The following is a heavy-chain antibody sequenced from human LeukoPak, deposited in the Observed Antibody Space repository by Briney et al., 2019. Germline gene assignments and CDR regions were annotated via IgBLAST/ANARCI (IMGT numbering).Heavy chain of an antibody. CDR1: GYSLTSYW. Sequence: GESLQISCKGSGYSLTSYWIGWVRQLPGKGLEWMGIIYPGDSDTRYSPSFQGQVTISADKSISTAYLQWSSLKASDTAMYYCANTRFKNLFDAFDIWGQGTMVTVSS. CDR2: IYPGDSDT. D-gene: IGHD1-14*01. CDR3: ANTRFKNLFDAFDI. J-gene: IGHJ3*02. V-gene: IGHV5-51*01.